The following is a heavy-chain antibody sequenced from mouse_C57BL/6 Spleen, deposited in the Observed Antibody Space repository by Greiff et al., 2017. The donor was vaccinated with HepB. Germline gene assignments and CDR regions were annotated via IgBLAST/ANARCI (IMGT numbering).Heavy chain of an antibody. Sequence: QVQLQQSGAELARPGASVKLSCKASGYTFTSYGISWVKQSTGQGLEWIGEIYPRSGNTYYNEKFKGKATLTADKSSSTAYMELRSLTSEDSAVYFCARERVGGSSYGWYFDVWGTGTTVTVSS. D-gene: IGHD1-1*01. CDR3: ARERVGGSSYGWYFDV. CDR2: IYPRSGNT. CDR1: GYTFTSYG. V-gene: IGHV1-81*01. J-gene: IGHJ1*03.